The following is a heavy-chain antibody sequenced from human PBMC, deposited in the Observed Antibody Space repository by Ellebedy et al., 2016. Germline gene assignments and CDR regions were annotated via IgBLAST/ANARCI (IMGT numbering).Heavy chain of an antibody. Sequence: GGSLRLXCTASGLNFNTFFMSWVRQAPGKGLEWVSSISSSGSNIFYADSVKGRFTISRDNAKNSLFLQMNSLRVEDTAVYYCARGVGGTSLNWFDPWGQGTLVTVSS. D-gene: IGHD3-16*01. CDR1: GLNFNTFF. CDR3: ARGVGGTSLNWFDP. V-gene: IGHV3-21*01. CDR2: ISSSGSNI. J-gene: IGHJ5*02.